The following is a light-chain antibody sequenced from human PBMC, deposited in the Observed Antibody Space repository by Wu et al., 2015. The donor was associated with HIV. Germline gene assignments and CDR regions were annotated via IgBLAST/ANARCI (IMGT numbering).Light chain of an antibody. Sequence: DIQMTQSPSTLSASVGDRVTITCRASQSVNNWLAWYQQKPGKAPNLLIYVASSLESGVPSRFSGSGSGTEFTLTISSLQPDDFATYYCQQYNSYPWTFGQGTKVGN. CDR2: VAS. J-gene: IGKJ1*01. V-gene: IGKV1-5*03. CDR3: QQYNSYPWT. CDR1: QSVNNW.